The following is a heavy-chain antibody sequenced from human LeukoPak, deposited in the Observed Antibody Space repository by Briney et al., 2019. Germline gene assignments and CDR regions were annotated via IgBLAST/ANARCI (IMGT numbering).Heavy chain of an antibody. CDR2: ITPFNGNT. D-gene: IGHD3-9*01. CDR3: ARSSRFDWLLYFDS. CDR1: GYTFTSYG. Sequence: ASLTVSCTVSGYTFTSYGINWVRQAPGQGLEWMGWITPFNGNTDYAQKFQGRVTMTTDTSTNTAYMELRRLRSDATAVYYCARSSRFDWLLYFDSWGEGTLVTVSS. V-gene: IGHV1-18*01. J-gene: IGHJ4*02.